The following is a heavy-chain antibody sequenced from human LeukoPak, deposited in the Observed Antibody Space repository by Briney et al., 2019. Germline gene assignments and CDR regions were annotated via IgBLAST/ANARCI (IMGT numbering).Heavy chain of an antibody. J-gene: IGHJ4*02. CDR1: GYTLTELS. Sequence: ASVKVSCKVSGYTLTELSMHWVRQAPGKGLEGMGGFDPEDGETIYAQKFQGRVTMTEDTSTDTAYMELSSLRSEDTAVYYCATHSLYSGSYYYFDYWGQGTLVTVSS. CDR3: ATHSLYSGSYYYFDY. D-gene: IGHD1-26*01. V-gene: IGHV1-24*01. CDR2: FDPEDGET.